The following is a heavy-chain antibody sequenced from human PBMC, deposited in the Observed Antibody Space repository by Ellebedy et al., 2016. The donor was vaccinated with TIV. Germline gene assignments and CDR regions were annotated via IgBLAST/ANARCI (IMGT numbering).Heavy chain of an antibody. CDR1: GFTFSSYS. CDR3: ARVVAAYYWYFDL. D-gene: IGHD2-15*01. V-gene: IGHV3-48*01. J-gene: IGHJ2*01. Sequence: GESLKISCAASGFTFSSYSMNWVRQAPGKGLEWLSYISSSGSTIYYADSVKGRFTISSDNAKNSLYLQMNSLRAEDTAGYYCARVVAAYYWYFDLWGRGTLVTVSS. CDR2: ISSSGSTI.